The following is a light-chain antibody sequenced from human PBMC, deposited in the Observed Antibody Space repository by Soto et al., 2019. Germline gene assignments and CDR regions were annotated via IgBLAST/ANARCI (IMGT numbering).Light chain of an antibody. CDR3: SSYTRSSTPCV. V-gene: IGLV2-14*01. Sequence: QSALTQPASVSGSPGQSITISCTGTSSDVGGYNYVSWYQQHPGKAPKLMIYDVSNRPSGVSNRFSGSKSGNTAYLTISGLQAEDEADYYCSSYTRSSTPCVFGTGTKLTVL. CDR1: SSDVGGYNY. CDR2: DVS. J-gene: IGLJ1*01.